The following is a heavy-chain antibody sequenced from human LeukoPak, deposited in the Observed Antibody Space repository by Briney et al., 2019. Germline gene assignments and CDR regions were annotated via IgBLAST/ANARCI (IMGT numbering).Heavy chain of an antibody. D-gene: IGHD6-19*01. CDR2: ISYDGSNK. J-gene: IGHJ4*02. V-gene: IGHV3-30*18. Sequence: GRSLRLSCAASGFTFSSYGMHWVRQAPGKGLEWVAVISYDGSNKYYADSVKGRFTISRDNSKNTLYLQMNSLRAEDTAIYYCAKGLYPNGWLTPFDYWGQGTLVTVSS. CDR3: AKGLYPNGWLTPFDY. CDR1: GFTFSSYG.